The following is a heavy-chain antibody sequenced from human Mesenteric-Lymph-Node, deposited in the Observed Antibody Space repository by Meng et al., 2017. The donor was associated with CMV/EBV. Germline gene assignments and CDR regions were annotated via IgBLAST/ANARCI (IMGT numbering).Heavy chain of an antibody. CDR2: ISWNSGSI. D-gene: IGHD2-2*01. J-gene: IGHJ2*01. Sequence: SLKISCAASGFTFDDYAMHWVRQAPGKGLEWVSGISWNSGSIGYADSVKGRFTISRDNAKNSLYLQMNSLRAEDTAVYYCARERYKYCSSTSCPYWYFDLWGRGTLVTVSS. CDR3: ARERYKYCSSTSCPYWYFDL. CDR1: GFTFDDYA. V-gene: IGHV3-9*01.